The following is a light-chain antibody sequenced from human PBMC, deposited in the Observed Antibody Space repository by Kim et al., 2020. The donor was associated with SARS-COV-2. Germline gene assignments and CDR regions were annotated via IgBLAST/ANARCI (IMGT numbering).Light chain of an antibody. Sequence: SYELTQPPSVSVSPGQTASITCSGDKLGDKYACWYQKKPGQSPVLVIYQDSKRPSGIPERFSGSNSGNTATLTISGTQAMDEADYYCQAWDSSTKVFGGGTQLTVL. CDR1: KLGDKY. CDR3: QAWDSSTKV. V-gene: IGLV3-1*01. J-gene: IGLJ2*01. CDR2: QDS.